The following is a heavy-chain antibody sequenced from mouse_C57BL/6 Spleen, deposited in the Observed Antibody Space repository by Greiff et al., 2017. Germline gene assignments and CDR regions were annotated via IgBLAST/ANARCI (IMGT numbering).Heavy chain of an antibody. V-gene: IGHV2-5*01. D-gene: IGHD1-1*01. CDR3: AKISYYYGSSDGAMDY. Sequence: QVQLKESGPGLVQPSQSLSITCTVSGFSLTSYCVHWVRQSPGQGLEWLGVIWRGGSTDYNAAFMSRLSITKDNSKSQVFFKMNSLQADDTAIYYCAKISYYYGSSDGAMDYWGQGTSVTVSS. J-gene: IGHJ4*01. CDR2: IWRGGST. CDR1: GFSLTSYC.